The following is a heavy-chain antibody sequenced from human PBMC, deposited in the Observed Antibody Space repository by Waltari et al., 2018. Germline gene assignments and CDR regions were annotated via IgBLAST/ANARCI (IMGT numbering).Heavy chain of an antibody. D-gene: IGHD3-9*01. CDR2: INSDGSTI. J-gene: IGHJ4*02. Sequence: EVQLEEYGGGLVQPGGSLRLYCAASGFTFSSYWMHWVRQAPGKGLVWFSRINSDGSTISYADSVKGRFTISRDNAKNTLYLQMNSLSAEDTAVYYCASAYYDILDWGQGTLVTVSS. CDR3: ASAYYDILD. V-gene: IGHV3-74*01. CDR1: GFTFSSYW.